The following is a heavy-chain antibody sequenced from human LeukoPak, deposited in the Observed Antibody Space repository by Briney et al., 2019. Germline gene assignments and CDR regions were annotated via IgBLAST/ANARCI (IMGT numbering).Heavy chain of an antibody. CDR1: GGSISSSSYY. D-gene: IGHD6-6*01. V-gene: IGHV4-39*01. CDR3: ARHVRTHSSSHWFDP. CDR2: IYYSGST. Sequence: SETLSLTCTVSGGSISSSSYYWGWIRQPPGKGLEWIGSIYYSGSTYYNPSLKSRVTISVDTSKNQFSLKLSSVTAADTAVYYCARHVRTHSSSHWFDPWGQGTLVTVS. J-gene: IGHJ5*02.